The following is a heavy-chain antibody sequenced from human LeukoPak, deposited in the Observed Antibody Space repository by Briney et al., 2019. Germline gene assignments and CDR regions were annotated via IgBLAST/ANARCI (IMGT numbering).Heavy chain of an antibody. V-gene: IGHV4-34*01. J-gene: IGHJ5*02. CDR3: ARDDDGGWFDP. Sequence: KPSETLSLTCAVYGGSFSGSYCSWLRQPPGKGLEWIGEINHSGSTNYNPSLKSRVTISVDTSQTQFSLKLTSVTAADTAVYYCARDDDGGWFDPWGQGTLVTVSS. D-gene: IGHD3-16*01. CDR1: GGSFSGSY. CDR2: INHSGST.